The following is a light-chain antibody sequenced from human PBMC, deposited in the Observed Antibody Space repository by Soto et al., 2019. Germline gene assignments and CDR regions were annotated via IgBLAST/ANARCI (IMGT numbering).Light chain of an antibody. Sequence: QSVLTQPPSVSGAPGQRVTISCTGSSSNIGAGYYVHWYQQLPGTGPKLLIYGYNNRPSGVPDRFSGSKSGTSASLAITGLQAEDEADYYCQSYDSRLSVVFGGGTKLTVL. J-gene: IGLJ3*02. V-gene: IGLV1-40*01. CDR2: GYN. CDR3: QSYDSRLSVV. CDR1: SSNIGAGYY.